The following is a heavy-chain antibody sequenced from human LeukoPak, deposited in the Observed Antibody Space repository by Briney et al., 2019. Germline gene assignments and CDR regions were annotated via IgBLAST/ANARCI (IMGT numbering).Heavy chain of an antibody. CDR2: MNPNSGNT. CDR3: ARRSDDYDSSAYYH. Sequence: ASVKVSCKDSGYTFANYDINWVRQASGQGLEWMGWMNPNSGNTGYAQKFQGRVTMTMDPSISTAYMELSSLRSEDTAVYYCARRSDDYDSSAYYHWGQGTLVTVSS. J-gene: IGHJ4*02. CDR1: GYTFANYD. D-gene: IGHD3-22*01. V-gene: IGHV1-8*01.